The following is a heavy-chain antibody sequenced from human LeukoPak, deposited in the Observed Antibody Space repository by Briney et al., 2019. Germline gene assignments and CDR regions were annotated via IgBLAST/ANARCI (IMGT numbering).Heavy chain of an antibody. D-gene: IGHD3-3*01. J-gene: IGHJ4*02. CDR3: ARDGSLLPVLRFLEWLLWTGPDY. CDR1: GGTFSSYA. Sequence: SVKVSCKASGGTFSSYAISWVRQAPGQGLEWMGGIIPIFGTANYAQKFQGRVTITTDESTSTAYMELSSLRAEDTAVYYCARDGSLLPVLRFLEWLLWTGPDYWGQGTLVTVSS. V-gene: IGHV1-69*05. CDR2: IIPIFGTA.